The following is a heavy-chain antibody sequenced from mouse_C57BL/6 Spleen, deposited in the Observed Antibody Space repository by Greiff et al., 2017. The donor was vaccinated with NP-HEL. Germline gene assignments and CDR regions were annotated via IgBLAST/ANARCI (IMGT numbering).Heavy chain of an antibody. Sequence: EVKLMESGGGLVKPGGSLKLSCAASGFTFSSYAMSWVRQTPEKRLEWVATISDGGSYTYYPGNVKGRFTISRDNAKNNLYLQMSHLKSEDTAMYYCARGGYDYDGAWFADWGQGTLVTVSA. CDR1: GFTFSSYA. J-gene: IGHJ3*01. CDR3: ARGGYDYDGAWFAD. D-gene: IGHD2-4*01. V-gene: IGHV5-4*03. CDR2: ISDGGSYT.